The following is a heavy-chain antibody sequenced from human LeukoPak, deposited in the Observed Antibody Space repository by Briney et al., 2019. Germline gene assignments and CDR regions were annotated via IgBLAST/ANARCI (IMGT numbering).Heavy chain of an antibody. CDR3: AKARYNSSWYRSDY. Sequence: GGSLRLSCEASGFTFSSYAMSWVRQAPGKGLEWVSGISGSGGSTYYADSVKGRFAISRDNSKNTLYLQMNSLAAEDTAVYFCAKARYNSSWYRSDYWGQGTLVSVYS. CDR2: ISGSGGST. V-gene: IGHV3-23*01. D-gene: IGHD6-13*01. J-gene: IGHJ4*02. CDR1: GFTFSSYA.